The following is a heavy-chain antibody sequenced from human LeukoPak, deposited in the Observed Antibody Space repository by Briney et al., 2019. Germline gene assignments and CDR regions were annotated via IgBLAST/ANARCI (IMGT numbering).Heavy chain of an antibody. V-gene: IGHV3-23*01. CDR1: GFIFSNNI. Sequence: TGGSLRLSCAASGFIFSNNIMNWVRQAPGKGLEWVSVSADGGDIYYADSVNGRFTISRDNSKNTLHLQMDSLRAEDTAVYYCAKDPPHSDRSIYSDNSWGQGTLVTVSS. J-gene: IGHJ4*02. CDR2: SADGGDI. D-gene: IGHD3-22*01. CDR3: AKDPPHSDRSIYSDNS.